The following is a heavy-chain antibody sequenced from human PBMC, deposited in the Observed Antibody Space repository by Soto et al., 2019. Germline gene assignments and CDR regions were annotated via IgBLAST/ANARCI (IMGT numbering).Heavy chain of an antibody. CDR2: ISAYNGNT. Sequence: GASVKVSCKASGYTFTSYGISWVRQAPGQGLEWMGWISAYNGNTNYAQKLQGRVAMTTDTSTSTAYMELRSLRSDDTAVYYCARDPWPERANWNVRLNWFDPWGQGTLVTVSS. V-gene: IGHV1-18*01. CDR3: ARDPWPERANWNVRLNWFDP. J-gene: IGHJ5*02. CDR1: GYTFTSYG. D-gene: IGHD1-20*01.